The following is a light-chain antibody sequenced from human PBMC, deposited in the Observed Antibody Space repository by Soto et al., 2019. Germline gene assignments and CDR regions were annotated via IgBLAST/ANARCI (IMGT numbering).Light chain of an antibody. Sequence: EIVLSQSPATLSLSPGEGATLSCGASQSVFSSYLAWYQQKPGLAPRLLIYDASSRATGIPDRFSGSGSGTDYTLTISRLEPEDFAVYYCQQYGNAPITFGQGTRLESK. CDR1: QSVFSSY. J-gene: IGKJ5*01. CDR2: DAS. CDR3: QQYGNAPIT. V-gene: IGKV3D-20*01.